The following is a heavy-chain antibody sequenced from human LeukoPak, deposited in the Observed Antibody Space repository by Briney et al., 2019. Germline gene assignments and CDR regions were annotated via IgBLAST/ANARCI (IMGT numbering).Heavy chain of an antibody. V-gene: IGHV4-34*01. CDR3: ARSVTRITMVRGVIITGGWFDP. Sequence: PSETLSLTCAVYGGSFSGYYWSWIRQPPGKGLEWIGEINHSGSTSYNPSLKSRVTISVDTSKNQFSLKLSSVTAADTAVYYCARSVTRITMVRGVIITGGWFDPWGQGTLVTVSS. D-gene: IGHD3-10*01. CDR1: GGSFSGYY. CDR2: INHSGST. J-gene: IGHJ5*02.